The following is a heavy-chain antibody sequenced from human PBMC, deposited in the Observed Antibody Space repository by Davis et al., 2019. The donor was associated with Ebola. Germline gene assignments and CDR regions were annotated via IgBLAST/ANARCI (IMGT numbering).Heavy chain of an antibody. V-gene: IGHV3-23*01. CDR3: AKDPDYGDYPGYFDY. Sequence: GESLKISCAASAFPFSSYAMSWVRQAPGKGLEWVSAISGSGGSTYYADSVKGRFTISRDNSKNTLYLQMNSLRAEDTAVYYCAKDPDYGDYPGYFDYWGQGTLVTVSS. CDR2: ISGSGGST. J-gene: IGHJ4*02. CDR1: AFPFSSYA. D-gene: IGHD4-17*01.